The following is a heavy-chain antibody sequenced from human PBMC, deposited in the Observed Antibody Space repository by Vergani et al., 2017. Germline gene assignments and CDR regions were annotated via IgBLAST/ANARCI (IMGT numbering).Heavy chain of an antibody. J-gene: IGHJ5*02. CDR3: AKDGPYDSSAA. Sequence: VQLVESGGGVVQPGRSLRLSCAASGFTFSSYGMHWVRQAPGKGLEWVSAISGSGGSTYYADSVKGRFTISRDNSKNTLYLQMNSLRAEDTAVYYCAKDGPYDSSAAWGQGTLVTVSS. V-gene: IGHV3-23*04. CDR2: ISGSGGST. CDR1: GFTFSSYG. D-gene: IGHD3-22*01.